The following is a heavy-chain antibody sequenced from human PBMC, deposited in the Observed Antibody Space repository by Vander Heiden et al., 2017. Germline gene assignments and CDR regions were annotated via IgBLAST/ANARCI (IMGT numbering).Heavy chain of an antibody. D-gene: IGHD6-6*01. V-gene: IGHV3-30*18. CDR2: KSYDGSNK. Sequence: QVKMVVSGGRVVQPGNSLSLPCAASGFPFSSYGMHWVRQAPGKGLEWVAVKSYDGSNKYYADSVKGRFTISRDNSKNALYLQMNSLRAEDAAVYYCAKDAISSSSLLDYWGQGTLVTVSS. J-gene: IGHJ4*02. CDR3: AKDAISSSSLLDY. CDR1: GFPFSSYG.